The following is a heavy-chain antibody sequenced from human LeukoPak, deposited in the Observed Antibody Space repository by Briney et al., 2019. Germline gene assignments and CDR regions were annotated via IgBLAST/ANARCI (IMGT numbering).Heavy chain of an antibody. J-gene: IGHJ3*02. CDR3: ARDIPRGYSYGWDAFDI. CDR2: IYISGST. V-gene: IGHV4-61*02. CDR1: GGSISSGDYY. Sequence: SETLSLTCTVSGGSISSGDYYWSWIRQPAGKGLEWIGRIYISGSTNYGPSLKGRVTISIDTSKNQFSLILSSVTAADTALYYCARDIPRGYSYGWDAFDIWGQGTMVTVSS. D-gene: IGHD5-18*01.